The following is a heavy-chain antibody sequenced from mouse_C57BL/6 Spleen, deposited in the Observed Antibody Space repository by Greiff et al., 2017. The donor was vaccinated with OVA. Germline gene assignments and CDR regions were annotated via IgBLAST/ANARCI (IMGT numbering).Heavy chain of an antibody. V-gene: IGHV1-64*01. CDR2: IHPNSGST. Sequence: VQLQQPGAELVKPGASVKLSCKASGYTFTSYWMHWVKQRPGQGLEWIGMIHPNSGSTNYNEKFKSKATLTVDKSSSTAYMQLSSLTSEDSAVYYCARGNYDYDPFAYWGQGTLVTVSA. CDR3: ARGNYDYDPFAY. CDR1: GYTFTSYW. D-gene: IGHD2-4*01. J-gene: IGHJ3*01.